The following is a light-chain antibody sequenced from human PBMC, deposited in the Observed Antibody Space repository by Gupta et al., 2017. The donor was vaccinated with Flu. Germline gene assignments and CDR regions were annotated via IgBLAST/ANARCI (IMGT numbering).Light chain of an antibody. Sequence: PSSLSASVGDRVTITCRASQSVSNFLHWYQQRPGKAPKLLIYAASTLQGGAPSRFSGSGSGTDFTLTINSLQRQDVATYYCQQGYSTPQTFGRGTTVESK. CDR1: QSVSNF. J-gene: IGKJ4*02. CDR2: AAS. V-gene: IGKV1-39*01. CDR3: QQGYSTPQT.